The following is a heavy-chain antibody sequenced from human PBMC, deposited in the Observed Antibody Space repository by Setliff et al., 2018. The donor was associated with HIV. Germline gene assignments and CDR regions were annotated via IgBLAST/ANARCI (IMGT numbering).Heavy chain of an antibody. CDR1: GGPFSSNS. V-gene: IGHV4-59*01. Sequence: SETLSLTCTVSGGPFSSNSWSWIRQFPGQGLEWIGYIYYSGNTNYNPSLKSRVTISIDTSKNRFFLKLNSVTAADTAIYYCARDLHQPGYFYYVDVWGKGTAVTVSS. J-gene: IGHJ6*03. CDR2: IYYSGNT. D-gene: IGHD3-16*01. CDR3: ARDLHQPGYFYYVDV.